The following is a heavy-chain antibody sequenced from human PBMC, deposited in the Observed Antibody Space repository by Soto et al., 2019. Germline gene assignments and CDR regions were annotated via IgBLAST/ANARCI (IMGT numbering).Heavy chain of an antibody. Sequence: GGSLRLSCAASGFTFSSYSMNWVRQAPGKGLEWVSSISSSSSYIYYADSVKGRFTISRDNAKNSLYLQMNSLRAEDTAVYYCARDQGGKAKPFDYWGQGTLVTVSS. CDR2: ISSSSSYI. CDR1: GFTFSSYS. D-gene: IGHD3-16*01. J-gene: IGHJ4*02. CDR3: ARDQGGKAKPFDY. V-gene: IGHV3-21*01.